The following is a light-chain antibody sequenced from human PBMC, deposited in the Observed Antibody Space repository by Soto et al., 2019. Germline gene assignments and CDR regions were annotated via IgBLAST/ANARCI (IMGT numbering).Light chain of an antibody. CDR3: QHYNGHSTWS. CDR2: KAT. CDR1: QSVQTW. J-gene: IGKJ1*01. V-gene: IGKV1-5*03. Sequence: IQLTQSPSTLSASVGDRVTITCRASQSVQTWLAWFQQKPGKAPKLLIYKATTLETGVPSRFSGSGSETEFTLTISSLQPDDLGTYYCQHYNGHSTWSFGQGTKVDIK.